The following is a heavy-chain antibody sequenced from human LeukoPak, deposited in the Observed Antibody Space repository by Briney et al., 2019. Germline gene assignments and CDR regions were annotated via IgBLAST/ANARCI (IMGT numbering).Heavy chain of an antibody. Sequence: ASVKVSCKASGYTFTGYYMHWVRQAPGQGLEWMGWINPNSGGTNYAQKSQGRVTMTRDTSISTAYMELSRLRSDDTAVYYCARTAPSGYSSGWFTSYYCYGMDVWGQGTTVTVSS. CDR1: GYTFTGYY. CDR3: ARTAPSGYSSGWFTSYYCYGMDV. J-gene: IGHJ6*02. V-gene: IGHV1-2*02. D-gene: IGHD6-19*01. CDR2: INPNSGGT.